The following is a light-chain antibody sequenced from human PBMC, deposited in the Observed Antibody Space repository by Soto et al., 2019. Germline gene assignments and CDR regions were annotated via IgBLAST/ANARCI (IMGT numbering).Light chain of an antibody. Sequence: QSALTQPASVSGSPGQSITISCTGTSSDVGGYNYVSWYQQHPGKAPKLMIYGVSNRPSGVSNRFSGSKSGNTASLTISGLQAEDEADYYCSSYTSSSTPYVFXTGTKGTVL. V-gene: IGLV2-14*01. CDR1: SSDVGGYNY. J-gene: IGLJ1*01. CDR2: GVS. CDR3: SSYTSSSTPYV.